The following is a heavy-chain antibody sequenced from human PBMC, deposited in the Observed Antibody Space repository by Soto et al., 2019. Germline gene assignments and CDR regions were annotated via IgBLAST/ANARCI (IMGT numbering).Heavy chain of an antibody. CDR2: TYYGSKWYN. Sequence: SQTLSLTCAISGDSVSSNSAAWNWIRQSPSRGLEWLGRTYYGSKWYNDYAVSVKSRITINPDTSKNQFSLQLNSVTPEDTAVYYCARDPSYSSTQRVYYYYGMDVWGQGTTVTVSS. CDR3: ARDPSYSSTQRVYYYYGMDV. D-gene: IGHD6-13*01. CDR1: GDSVSSNSAA. V-gene: IGHV6-1*01. J-gene: IGHJ6*02.